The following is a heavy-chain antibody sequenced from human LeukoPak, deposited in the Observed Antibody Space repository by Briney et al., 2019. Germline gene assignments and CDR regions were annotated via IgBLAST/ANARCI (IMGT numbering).Heavy chain of an antibody. CDR2: ISGSGGNT. V-gene: IGHV3-23*01. Sequence: PGGSLRLSCAASGFTFSSYAMNWVRQAPGKGLERVSGISGSGGNTYYADSVMGRFTISRDNSKNTLYLQMNSLRAEDTAVYYCAKDVLSGTYYYFDQWGQGTLVTVSS. J-gene: IGHJ4*02. CDR3: AKDVLSGTYYYFDQ. D-gene: IGHD1-26*01. CDR1: GFTFSSYA.